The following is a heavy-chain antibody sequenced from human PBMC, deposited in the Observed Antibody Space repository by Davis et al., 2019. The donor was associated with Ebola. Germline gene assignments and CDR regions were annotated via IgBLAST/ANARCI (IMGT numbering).Heavy chain of an antibody. V-gene: IGHV3-30*03. CDR3: ARSRLLLFDAFDI. J-gene: IGHJ3*02. CDR2: ISYDGSNK. Sequence: GESLKISCAASGFTFSSYGMHWVRQAPGKGLEWVAVISYDGSNKYYADSVKGRFTISRDNSKNTLYLQMNSLRAEDTAVYYCARSRLLLFDAFDIWGQGTMVTVSS. D-gene: IGHD3-22*01. CDR1: GFTFSSYG.